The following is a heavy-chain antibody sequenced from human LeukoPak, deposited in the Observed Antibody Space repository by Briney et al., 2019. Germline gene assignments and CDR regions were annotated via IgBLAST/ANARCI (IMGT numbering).Heavy chain of an antibody. CDR3: THRRSGSNFDY. V-gene: IGHV2-5*08. Sequence: TLSLTCTVSGGSISSGDYYWSWIRQPPGKALEWLALIYWDDDKRYSPSLKSRLTITKDTSNNQVVLTMTNMDPVDTATYYCTHRRSGSNFDYWGQGTLVTVSS. CDR2: IYWDDDK. CDR1: GGSISSGDYY. J-gene: IGHJ4*02. D-gene: IGHD3-10*01.